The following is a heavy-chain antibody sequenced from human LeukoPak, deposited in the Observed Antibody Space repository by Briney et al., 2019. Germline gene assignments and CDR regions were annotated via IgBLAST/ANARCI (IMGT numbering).Heavy chain of an antibody. V-gene: IGHV3-11*01. Sequence: PGGSLRLSCAVSGFTFSDYYMNWIRQSPGKGLEWVAYISSSGNTIYYADSVKGRFTVSRDNSKNTLYLQMNSLRAEDTAIYYCAKVATVTTYALADYWGQGTLVTVSS. CDR3: AKVATVTTYALADY. CDR1: GFTFSDYY. CDR2: ISSSGNTI. J-gene: IGHJ4*02. D-gene: IGHD4-17*01.